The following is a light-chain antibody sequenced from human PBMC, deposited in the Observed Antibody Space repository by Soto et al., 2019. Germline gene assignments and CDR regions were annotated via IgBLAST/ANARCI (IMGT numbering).Light chain of an antibody. CDR3: QQYNKWRT. J-gene: IGKJ1*01. Sequence: EILLTQSPSTLSASPGERATLSCRASQSVSNNVAWYQQKPGQAPRLLIYGASTRATGIPARISGTGSGTEFTLTITSLQSDAFAVYYCQQYNKWRTFGQGT. V-gene: IGKV3-15*01. CDR1: QSVSNN. CDR2: GAS.